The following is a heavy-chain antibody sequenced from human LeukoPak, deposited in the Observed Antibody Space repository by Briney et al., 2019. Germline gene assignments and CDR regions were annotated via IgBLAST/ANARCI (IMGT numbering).Heavy chain of an antibody. CDR3: AKDQGPVVSYLGY. CDR1: GFTFSSYA. Sequence: GGSLRLSCAASGFTFSSYAMSWVRQAPGKGLEWVSAISGSGGSTYYADSVKGRFSISRDNSKNTLYLQMNSLRAEDTAVYYCAKDQGPVVSYLGYWGQGTLVTVSS. V-gene: IGHV3-23*01. CDR2: ISGSGGST. J-gene: IGHJ4*02.